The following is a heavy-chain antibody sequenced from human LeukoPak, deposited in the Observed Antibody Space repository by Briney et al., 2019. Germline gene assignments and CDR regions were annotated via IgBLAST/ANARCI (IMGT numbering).Heavy chain of an antibody. CDR1: GFTVSSNY. Sequence: GGSLRLSCAASGFTVSSNYMTWVRQAPGKGLEWVSVMYTLGNTYYADSVRGRFTISRDNSKNTLYLQMNSLRAEDTAVYYCARGGGYSDLDYWGQGTLVTVSS. CDR2: MYTLGNT. D-gene: IGHD5-18*01. CDR3: ARGGGYSDLDY. J-gene: IGHJ4*02. V-gene: IGHV3-66*01.